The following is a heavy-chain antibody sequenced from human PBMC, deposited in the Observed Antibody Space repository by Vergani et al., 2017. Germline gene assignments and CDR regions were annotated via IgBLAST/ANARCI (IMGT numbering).Heavy chain of an antibody. V-gene: IGHV1-69*04. CDR1: GGTFSSYA. J-gene: IGHJ4*02. D-gene: IGHD3-22*01. CDR2: IIPILGIA. Sequence: QVQLVQSGAEVKKPGSSVKVSCKASGGTFSSYAISWVRQAPGQGLEWMGRIIPILGIANYAQKFQGRVTITADKSTSTAYMELSSLRSEDTAVYYCARSYYYDSSGALDYWGQGSLVTVSS. CDR3: ARSYYYDSSGALDY.